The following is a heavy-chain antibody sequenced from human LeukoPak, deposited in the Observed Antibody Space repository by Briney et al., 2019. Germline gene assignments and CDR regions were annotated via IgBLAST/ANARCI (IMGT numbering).Heavy chain of an antibody. CDR3: ARERLVGDYYYDMDV. CDR2: ISYDGSNK. V-gene: IGHV3-30-3*01. D-gene: IGHD6-19*01. Sequence: PGGSLRLSCAASGFTFSSYAMHWVRQAPGKGLEWVAVISYDGSNKGYADSVKGRFTMSRDNSKNTLYLQMNSLRDEDTAVYYCARERLVGDYYYDMDVWGQGTTVTVSS. CDR1: GFTFSSYA. J-gene: IGHJ6*02.